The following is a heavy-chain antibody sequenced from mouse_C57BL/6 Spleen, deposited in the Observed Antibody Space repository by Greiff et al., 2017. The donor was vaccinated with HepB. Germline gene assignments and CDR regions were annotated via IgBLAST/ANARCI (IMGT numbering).Heavy chain of an antibody. CDR2: IYPSDGST. CDR3: ARAGGRGYFDV. J-gene: IGHJ1*03. D-gene: IGHD3-3*01. Sequence: QVQLQQSGPELVKPGASVKLSCTASGYTFTSYDIHWVKQRPGQGLEWIGWIYPSDGSTKYNEKFKGKATLTVDTSSSTAYMELHSLPSEDSAVYVCARAGGRGYFDVWGTGTTVTVSS. V-gene: IGHV1-85*01. CDR1: GYTFTSYD.